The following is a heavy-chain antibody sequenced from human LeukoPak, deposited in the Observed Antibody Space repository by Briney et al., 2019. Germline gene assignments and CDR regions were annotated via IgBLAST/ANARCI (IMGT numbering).Heavy chain of an antibody. Sequence: GGSLRLSCAASGFTFSSYSMNWVRQAPGKGLEWVSYISGSNTTIYYADSVKGRFTISRDNAKNSLYLQMNSLRAEDTAVYYCAKDLTVVTQVYFDYWGQGTLVTVSS. V-gene: IGHV3-48*01. CDR1: GFTFSSYS. J-gene: IGHJ4*02. CDR3: AKDLTVVTQVYFDY. CDR2: ISGSNTTI. D-gene: IGHD4-23*01.